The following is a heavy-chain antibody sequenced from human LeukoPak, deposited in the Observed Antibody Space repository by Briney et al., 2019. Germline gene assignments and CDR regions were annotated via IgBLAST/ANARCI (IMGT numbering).Heavy chain of an antibody. V-gene: IGHV4-31*03. D-gene: IGHD3-22*01. Sequence: SQTLSLTCTVSGGSISSGDYYWSWIRQHPGKGLEWIGYIYYSGSTYYNPSLKSRVTISVDTSKNQFSLKLSSVTAADTAVYYCARAADYYDSSGECYFDYWGQGTLVTVSS. J-gene: IGHJ4*02. CDR1: GGSISSGDYY. CDR3: ARAADYYDSSGECYFDY. CDR2: IYYSGST.